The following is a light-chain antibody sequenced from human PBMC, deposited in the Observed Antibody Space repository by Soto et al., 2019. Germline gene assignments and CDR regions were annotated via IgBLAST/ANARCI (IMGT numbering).Light chain of an antibody. Sequence: VLTQSPGTLSLSPGERATLSCRASQTVRNNYLAWYQQKPGQAPRLLIYDASSRATGIPDRFSGGGSGTDFTLTISRLEPEDFAVYYCQQYDSFSVTFGQGTKVDIK. CDR3: QQYDSFSVT. V-gene: IGKV3-20*01. J-gene: IGKJ1*01. CDR2: DAS. CDR1: QTVRNNY.